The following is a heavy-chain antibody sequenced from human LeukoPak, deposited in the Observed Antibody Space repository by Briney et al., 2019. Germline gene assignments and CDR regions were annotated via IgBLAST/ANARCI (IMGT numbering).Heavy chain of an antibody. V-gene: IGHV4-38-2*02. Sequence: SETLSLTCSVAGYFISSCYHWGLIRQPPGEGLEWIGNIHHSGSTYYKPSLKSRVTISVDTSKNQFSLKLSAVTAADTAIYYCARRTRAADLDWFDPWGQGALVTVSS. CDR1: GYFISSCYH. D-gene: IGHD6-25*01. CDR2: IHHSGST. CDR3: ARRTRAADLDWFDP. J-gene: IGHJ5*02.